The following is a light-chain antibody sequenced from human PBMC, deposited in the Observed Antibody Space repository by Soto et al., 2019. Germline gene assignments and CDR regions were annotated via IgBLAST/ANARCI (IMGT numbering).Light chain of an antibody. V-gene: IGKV3-20*01. CDR2: GTS. CDR1: QSVSSTY. J-gene: IGKJ3*01. Sequence: ENVLTQSPGIMSLSPGERATLFCRASQSVSSTYLAWYQQKLGQAPRLLIYGTSTRATGIPDRFSGSGSGTDFTLTISRLEPEDFAVYFCHQHGSYPLTFGPGAKVEFK. CDR3: HQHGSYPLT.